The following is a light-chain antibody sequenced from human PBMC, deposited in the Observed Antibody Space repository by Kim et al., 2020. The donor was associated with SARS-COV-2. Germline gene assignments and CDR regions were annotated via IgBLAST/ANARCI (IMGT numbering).Light chain of an antibody. Sequence: SYELTQPPSVSVSPGQTASITCSGDKLGYKYACWYQQKPGQSPVLVIYQDSKRPSGIPERFSGSNSGNTATLTISGTQAMDEADYYCQAWDSSNVVFGGG. CDR3: QAWDSSNVV. CDR1: KLGYKY. J-gene: IGLJ2*01. V-gene: IGLV3-1*01. CDR2: QDS.